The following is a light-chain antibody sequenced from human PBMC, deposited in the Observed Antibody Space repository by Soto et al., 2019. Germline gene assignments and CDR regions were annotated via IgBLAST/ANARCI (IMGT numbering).Light chain of an antibody. Sequence: DIQMTQSPSSVSASVGDRVTITCRASQGISRGLAWYQLKPGKAPKLLMYAASSLQSGVPSRFSGSGSGTDFTLTISSLQPEDFGTYYCQQTNSFPLTFGQGTRREIK. J-gene: IGKJ5*01. CDR3: QQTNSFPLT. CDR1: QGISRG. V-gene: IGKV1-12*01. CDR2: AAS.